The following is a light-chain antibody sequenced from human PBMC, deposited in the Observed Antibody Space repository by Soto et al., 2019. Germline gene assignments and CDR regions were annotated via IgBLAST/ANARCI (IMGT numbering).Light chain of an antibody. Sequence: EIVLTQSPATLSLSPGERATLSCGASRSVSSYLAWYQQKPGQAPRLLIYDASYRATGIPARFSGSGSGTVFSLTISSLEHEDFAVYYCQHRGDGPPRLTFGGGTKVEIK. CDR2: DAS. CDR3: QHRGDGPPRLT. CDR1: RSVSSY. V-gene: IGKV3-11*01. J-gene: IGKJ4*01.